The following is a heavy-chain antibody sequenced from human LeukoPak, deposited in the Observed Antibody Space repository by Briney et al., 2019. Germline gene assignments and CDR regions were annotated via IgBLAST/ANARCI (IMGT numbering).Heavy chain of an antibody. V-gene: IGHV3-30*18. D-gene: IGHD2-15*01. J-gene: IGHJ3*02. Sequence: PGRSLRLSCAAFGITFRSYGMHWVRQAPGEGLEWVAVISYDASHKYYADSVKGRFSISRDNSKNTLYLQMNSLRAEDTAVYYCAKPVGYCSGGSCYRSWAFDIWGQGTMVTVSS. CDR2: ISYDASHK. CDR1: GITFRSYG. CDR3: AKPVGYCSGGSCYRSWAFDI.